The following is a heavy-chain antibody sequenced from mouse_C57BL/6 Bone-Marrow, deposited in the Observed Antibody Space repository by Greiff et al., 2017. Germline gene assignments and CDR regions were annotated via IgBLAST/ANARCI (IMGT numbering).Heavy chain of an antibody. D-gene: IGHD1-1*01. Sequence: VKLQQPGAELVRPGSSVKLSCKASGYTFTSYWMHWVKQRPIQGLEWIGNIDPSDSETHYNQKFKDKATLTVDKSSSTAYMQLSSLTSEDSAVYYCAREWVVGFAYWGQGTLVTVSA. J-gene: IGHJ3*01. V-gene: IGHV1-52*01. CDR2: IDPSDSET. CDR3: AREWVVGFAY. CDR1: GYTFTSYW.